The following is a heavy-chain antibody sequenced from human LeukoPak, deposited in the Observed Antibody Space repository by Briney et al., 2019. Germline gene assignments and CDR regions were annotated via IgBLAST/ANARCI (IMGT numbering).Heavy chain of an antibody. CDR2: IYTSGST. V-gene: IGHV4-61*02. D-gene: IGHD5-24*01. Sequence: SETLSLTCTVSGGSISSGSYYWSWIRQPAGKGLEWIGRIYTSGSTNYNPSLKSRVTISYTSKNQFSLKLNSVTAADTAVYYCATSRDGYNGGFDYWGQGTLVTVSS. CDR1: GGSISSGSYY. CDR3: ATSRDGYNGGFDY. J-gene: IGHJ4*02.